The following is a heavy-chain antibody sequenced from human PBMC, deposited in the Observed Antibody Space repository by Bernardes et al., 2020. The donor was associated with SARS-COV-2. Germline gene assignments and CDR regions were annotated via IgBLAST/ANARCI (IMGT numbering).Heavy chain of an antibody. J-gene: IGHJ3*02. V-gene: IGHV3-33*01. CDR2: IWYDGSNK. Sequence: GGSLRLSCAASGFTFSSYGMHWVRQAPGKGLEWVAVIWYDGSNKYYADSVKGRFTISRDNSKNTLYLQMNSLRAEDTAVYYCARDGDLKRAFDIWGQGTMVTVSS. D-gene: IGHD7-27*01. CDR3: ARDGDLKRAFDI. CDR1: GFTFSSYG.